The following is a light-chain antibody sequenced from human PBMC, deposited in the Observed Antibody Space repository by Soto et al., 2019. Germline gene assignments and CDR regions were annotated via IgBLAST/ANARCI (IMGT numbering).Light chain of an antibody. V-gene: IGLV3-21*04. Sequence: SYELPQPPSVSVAPGKTARITCGGNNIGSKSVHWYQQKPGQAPVLVIYYDSDRPSGIPERFSGSNSGNTATLTISRVEAGDEADYYCQVWDSSSDVFGTGTKVTVL. CDR1: NIGSKS. CDR3: QVWDSSSDV. CDR2: YDS. J-gene: IGLJ1*01.